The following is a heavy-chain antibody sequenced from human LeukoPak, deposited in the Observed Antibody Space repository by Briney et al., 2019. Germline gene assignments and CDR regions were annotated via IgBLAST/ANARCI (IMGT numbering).Heavy chain of an antibody. Sequence: GGSLRLSCAASGFILSNSAMRWVRHAPGKGLEWVSAISGSGGSTDYVDSVKGRCTISRDNSKNTLYLQMNSLRADDTAVYYCAKQMSTVTFTPFDYWGQGTLVTVSS. CDR3: AKQMSTVTFTPFDY. D-gene: IGHD3-16*01. CDR1: GFILSNSA. J-gene: IGHJ4*02. V-gene: IGHV3-23*01. CDR2: ISGSGGST.